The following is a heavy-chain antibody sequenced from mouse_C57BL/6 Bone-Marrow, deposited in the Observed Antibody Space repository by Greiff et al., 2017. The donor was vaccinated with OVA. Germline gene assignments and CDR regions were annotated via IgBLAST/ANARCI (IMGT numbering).Heavy chain of an antibody. D-gene: IGHD2-3*01. CDR2: IWRGGST. Sequence: VQVVESGPGLVQPSQSLSITCTVSGFSLTSYGVHWVRQSPGKGLEWLGVIWRGGSTDYNAAFMSRLSIPTDHSKSQVFLKMNSLQADDTAIYYCAKNGWPYYFDYWGQGTTLTVSS. CDR3: AKNGWPYYFDY. CDR1: GFSLTSYG. V-gene: IGHV2-5*01. J-gene: IGHJ2*01.